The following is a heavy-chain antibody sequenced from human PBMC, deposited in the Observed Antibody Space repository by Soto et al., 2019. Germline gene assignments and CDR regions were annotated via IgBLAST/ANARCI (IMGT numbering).Heavy chain of an antibody. CDR1: GFSLSTSGVG. V-gene: IGHV2-5*01. CDR2: IYWNDDK. CDR3: AHRLGPTTVTPGFYYYYGMAV. D-gene: IGHD4-4*01. J-gene: IGHJ6*02. Sequence: QITLKESGPTLVKPTQTLTLTCTFSGFSLSTSGVGVGWIRQPPGKALEWLALIYWNDDKRYSPSLKRRLTITQDTSKNQVVLTMTNMDPVDTATYYCAHRLGPTTVTPGFYYYYGMAVWGQGTTVTVS.